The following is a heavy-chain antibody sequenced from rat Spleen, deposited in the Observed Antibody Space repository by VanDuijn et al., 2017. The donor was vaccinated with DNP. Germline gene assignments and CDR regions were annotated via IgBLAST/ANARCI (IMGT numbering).Heavy chain of an antibody. D-gene: IGHD1-2*01. Sequence: EVQVVESGGGLVQAGRSLKLSCAASEFTFSDYNMAWIRQAPKKGLEWVATILHDGSRTYFRDSVKGRFTISRDNAKNTLYLQMDSLRSEDTATYYCATDYYSSSYYAMDAWGQGTSVTVSS. CDR2: ILHDGSRT. V-gene: IGHV5S10*01. CDR3: ATDYYSSSYYAMDA. J-gene: IGHJ4*01. CDR1: EFTFSDYN.